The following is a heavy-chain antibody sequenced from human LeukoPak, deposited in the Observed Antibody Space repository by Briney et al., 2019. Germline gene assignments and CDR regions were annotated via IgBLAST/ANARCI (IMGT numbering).Heavy chain of an antibody. D-gene: IGHD3-9*01. Sequence: ASVKVSCKASGGTFSSYAISWVRQAPGQGLEWMGWISTYNDNTNYAQKLQGRVTMTTDTSTSTAYMELRRLRSDDTAVYYCARDRYYDILTGYQNWFDPWGQGILVTVSS. V-gene: IGHV1-18*01. CDR2: ISTYNDNT. CDR1: GGTFSSYA. J-gene: IGHJ5*02. CDR3: ARDRYYDILTGYQNWFDP.